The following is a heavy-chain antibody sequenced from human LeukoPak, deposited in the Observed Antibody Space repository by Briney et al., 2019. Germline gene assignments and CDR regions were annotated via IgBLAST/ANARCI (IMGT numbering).Heavy chain of an antibody. CDR1: GGSISSYY. CDR3: ARDRLRYSHSTSCIDAFDI. Sequence: SETLSLTCTVSGGSISSYYWSWIQQPPGKGLEWIGYIYYSGSTNYNPSLKSRFTISVDTSKNQFSLKLSSVTAADTAVYYCARDRLRYSHSTSCIDAFDIWGQGTMVTVSS. V-gene: IGHV4-59*01. J-gene: IGHJ3*02. D-gene: IGHD2-2*01. CDR2: IYYSGST.